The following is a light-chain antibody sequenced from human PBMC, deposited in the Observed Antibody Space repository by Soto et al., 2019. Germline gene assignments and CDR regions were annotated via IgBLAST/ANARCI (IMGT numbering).Light chain of an antibody. CDR1: SSDVGGYNY. CDR3: SSYASSSTLYV. V-gene: IGLV2-14*03. J-gene: IGLJ1*01. CDR2: HVS. Sequence: QSALTQPAYVSGSPGQSITISCTGTSSDVGGYNYVSWYQQHPGKAPKLMIYHVSNRPSGVSNRFSGSKSGNTASLTISGLQAEDEADYYCSSYASSSTLYVFGAGTKLTVL.